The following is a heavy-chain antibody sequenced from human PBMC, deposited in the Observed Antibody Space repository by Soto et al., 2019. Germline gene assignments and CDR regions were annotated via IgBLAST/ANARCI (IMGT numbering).Heavy chain of an antibody. CDR3: AKSEVLEI. J-gene: IGHJ3*02. V-gene: IGHV5-51*01. Sequence: PGESLKISCKGSGYNFSSQWIAWVRQKPGKGLEGMGIVYPGDAETRYIPSFQGQVTMSADKSIDTADLQWSSLKASDTVISYCAKSEVLEIWGQGTMVTVSS. CDR1: GYNFSSQW. CDR2: VYPGDAET.